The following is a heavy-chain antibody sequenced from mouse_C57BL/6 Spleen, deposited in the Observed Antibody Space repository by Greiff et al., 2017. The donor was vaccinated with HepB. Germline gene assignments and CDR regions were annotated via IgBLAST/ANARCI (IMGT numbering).Heavy chain of an antibody. CDR2: INLNYGTT. V-gene: IGHV1-39*01. Sequence: EVKLVESGPELVKPGASVKISCKASGYSFTDYNMNWVKQSNGKSLEWIGVINLNYGTTSYNQKFKGKATLTVDQSSSTAYMQLNSLTSEDSAVYYCARGEDYGYDGFDYWGQGTTLTVSS. D-gene: IGHD2-2*01. CDR3: ARGEDYGYDGFDY. J-gene: IGHJ2*01. CDR1: GYSFTDYN.